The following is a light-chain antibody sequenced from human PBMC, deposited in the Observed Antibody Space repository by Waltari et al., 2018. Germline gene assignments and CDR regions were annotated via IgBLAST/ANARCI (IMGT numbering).Light chain of an antibody. V-gene: IGLV3-10*01. CDR1: ALPKQY. J-gene: IGLJ2*01. Sequence: SYELTQPPSASVSPGQTARITCPGAALPKQYAYLYQQKSGQAPVLVIYEDSKRPSGIPERFSGSSSGTMATLTISGAQVEDEADYYCYSTDSSGNHRVFGGGTKLTVL. CDR2: EDS. CDR3: YSTDSSGNHRV.